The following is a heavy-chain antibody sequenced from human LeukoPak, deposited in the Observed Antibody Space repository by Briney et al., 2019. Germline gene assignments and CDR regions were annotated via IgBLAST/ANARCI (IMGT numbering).Heavy chain of an antibody. CDR3: ARDPPLTTGPSGFDY. J-gene: IGHJ4*02. Sequence: GGSLRLSCAASGFTFSSYSMNWVRQAPRKGLEWVSSISSSSSYIYYADSVKGRFTISRDNAKNSLYLQMNSLRAEDTAVYYCARDPPLTTGPSGFDYWGQGTLVTVSS. D-gene: IGHD1-1*01. CDR1: GFTFSSYS. CDR2: ISSSSSYI. V-gene: IGHV3-21*01.